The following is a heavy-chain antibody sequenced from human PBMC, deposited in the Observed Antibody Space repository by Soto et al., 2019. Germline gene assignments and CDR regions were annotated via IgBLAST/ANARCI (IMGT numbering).Heavy chain of an antibody. V-gene: IGHV3-30-3*01. CDR1: GFTFSSYA. D-gene: IGHD3-10*01. Sequence: QVQLVESGGGVVQPGRSLRLSCAASGFTFSSYAMHWVRQAPGKGLEWVAVISYDGSNKYYADSVKGRFTICRDNSKNTLYLQMNSLRTEDTAVYYCARDWVYGSYWGQGTLVTVSS. CDR2: ISYDGSNK. CDR3: ARDWVYGSY. J-gene: IGHJ4*02.